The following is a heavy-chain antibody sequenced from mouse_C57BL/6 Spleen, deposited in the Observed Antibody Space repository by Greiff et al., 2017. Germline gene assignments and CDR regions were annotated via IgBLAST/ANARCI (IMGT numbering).Heavy chain of an antibody. V-gene: IGHV1-64*01. Sequence: QVQLQQPGAELVKPGASVKLSCKASGYTFTSYWMHWVKQRPGQGLEWIGMIHPNSGSTNYNEKFKSKATLTVDKSSSTAYMQHSSLTSEDSAVYYCSRAQPGGFAYWGQGTLVTVSA. D-gene: IGHD3-1*01. J-gene: IGHJ3*01. CDR3: SRAQPGGFAY. CDR1: GYTFTSYW. CDR2: IHPNSGST.